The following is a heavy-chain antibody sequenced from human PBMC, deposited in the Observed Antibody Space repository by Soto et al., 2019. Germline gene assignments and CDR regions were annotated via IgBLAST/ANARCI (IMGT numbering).Heavy chain of an antibody. Sequence: EVQLLESGGGLVQPGGSLRLSCAASGFTFSSYAMSWVRQAPGKGLEWVSAISGSGGSTYYADSVKGRFTISRDNSKNTLYLEMNSLRAEDTAVYYCAKGSGRYGGSYYFAYWGQGSLVTVSS. V-gene: IGHV3-23*01. CDR2: ISGSGGST. CDR3: AKGSGRYGGSYYFAY. CDR1: GFTFSSYA. D-gene: IGHD4-17*01. J-gene: IGHJ4*02.